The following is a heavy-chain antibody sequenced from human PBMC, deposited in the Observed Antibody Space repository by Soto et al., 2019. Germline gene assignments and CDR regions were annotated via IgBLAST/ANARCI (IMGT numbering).Heavy chain of an antibody. D-gene: IGHD7-27*01. Sequence: GASVKVSCKASGYTFTNYGISWVRQAPGQGLEWMGWISAYNGNTKYAQKFQERVTITRDMSTSTAYMELSSLRSEDTAVYYCAAGGGLTGATSDFDYWGQGTVVTASS. CDR2: ISAYNGNT. J-gene: IGHJ4*02. CDR3: AAGGGLTGATSDFDY. CDR1: GYTFTNYG. V-gene: IGHV1-18*01.